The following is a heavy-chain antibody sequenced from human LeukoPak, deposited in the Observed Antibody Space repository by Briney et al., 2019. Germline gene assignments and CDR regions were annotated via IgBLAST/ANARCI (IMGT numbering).Heavy chain of an antibody. D-gene: IGHD6-19*01. CDR1: GGSVSSGSYY. Sequence: SETLSLTCTVSGGSVSSGSYYWSWIRQPPGKGLEWIGYIYYSGSTNYNPSPKSRVTISVDTSKNQFSLKLSSVTAADTAVYYCARDHFSGIAVAGDYWGQGTLVTVSS. CDR3: ARDHFSGIAVAGDY. V-gene: IGHV4-61*01. CDR2: IYYSGST. J-gene: IGHJ4*02.